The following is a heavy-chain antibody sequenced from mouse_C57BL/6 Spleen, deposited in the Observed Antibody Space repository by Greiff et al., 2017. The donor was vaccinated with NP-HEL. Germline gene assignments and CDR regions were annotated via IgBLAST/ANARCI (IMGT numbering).Heavy chain of an antibody. J-gene: IGHJ4*01. CDR3: ARCLLWEDY. Sequence: EVKLQESGPGLVKPSQSLSLTCSVTGYSITSGYYWNWIRQFPGNKLEWMGYISYDGSNNYNPSLKNRISITLDTSKNQFFLKLNSVTTEDTATYYCARCLLWEDYWGQGTSFTVSS. D-gene: IGHD2-1*01. CDR1: GYSITSGYY. V-gene: IGHV3-6*01. CDR2: ISYDGSN.